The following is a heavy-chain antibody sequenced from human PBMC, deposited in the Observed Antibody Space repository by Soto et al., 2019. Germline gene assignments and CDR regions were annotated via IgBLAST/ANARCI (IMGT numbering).Heavy chain of an antibody. CDR3: ARDSSLGDCFDY. CDR1: VGTFSSYA. V-gene: IGHV1-69*13. Sequence: SVKVSCKASVGTFSSYAISWVRQAPGQGLEWMGGIIPIFGTANYAQKFQGRVTITADESTSTAYMELSSLRSEDTAVYYCARDSSLGDCFDYWGQGTLVTVSS. J-gene: IGHJ4*02. D-gene: IGHD2-21*02. CDR2: IIPIFGTA.